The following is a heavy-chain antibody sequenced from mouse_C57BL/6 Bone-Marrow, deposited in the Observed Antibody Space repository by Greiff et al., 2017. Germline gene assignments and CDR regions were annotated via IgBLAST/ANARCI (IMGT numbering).Heavy chain of an antibody. CDR1: GFSLTSYG. V-gene: IGHV2-5*01. CDR3: AKSYGSSYSFAY. CDR2: LWRGGST. D-gene: IGHD1-1*01. Sequence: VQLQESGPGLVQPSQSLSITCTVSGFSLTSYGVHWVRQSPGKGLEWLGVLWRGGSTDYNAAFMSRLSITKDNSKSQVFFKMNSLQADDTAIYYCAKSYGSSYSFAYWGQGTLVTVSA. J-gene: IGHJ3*01.